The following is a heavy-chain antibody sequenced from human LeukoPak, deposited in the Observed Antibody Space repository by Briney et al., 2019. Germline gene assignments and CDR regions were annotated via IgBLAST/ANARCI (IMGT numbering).Heavy chain of an antibody. J-gene: IGHJ6*02. V-gene: IGHV3-7*01. CDR3: ARSADSSSWFNYYYCYYGMDV. Sequence: GESLRLSCAASGFTFSSYWMSWVRQAPGKGLEWVANIKQGGSEKYYVDPVKGRFTISKDKAKNSLYLQINSLRAEDTAVYYCARSADSSSWFNYYYCYYGMDVWGQGTTGTASS. D-gene: IGHD6-13*01. CDR2: IKQGGSEK. CDR1: GFTFSSYW.